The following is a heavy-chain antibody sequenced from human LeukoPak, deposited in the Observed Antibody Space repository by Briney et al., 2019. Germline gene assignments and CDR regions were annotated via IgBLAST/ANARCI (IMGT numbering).Heavy chain of an antibody. J-gene: IGHJ4*02. D-gene: IGHD4-23*01. Sequence: PPETLSVTCAVPGGSFSGYYWSWMRQPPRRRREWIGEINNSGSTNYQPSLKRRVTISVDTSKNQFSLKLSSVTAADTAVYYCAGDYGRSPFDYWGQGTLVRVSS. CDR2: INNSGST. CDR1: GGSFSGYY. V-gene: IGHV4-34*01. CDR3: AGDYGRSPFDY.